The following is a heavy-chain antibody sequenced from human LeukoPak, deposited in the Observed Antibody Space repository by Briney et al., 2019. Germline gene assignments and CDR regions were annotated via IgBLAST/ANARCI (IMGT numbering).Heavy chain of an antibody. V-gene: IGHV4-39*07. CDR3: ARGRDSSGYYQDFDY. Sequence: PSETLSLTCTVSGGSISSSSYYWGWIRQPPGKGLEWIGEISQSEITIYNPSLKSRVTISVDTSKNQFSLKLSSVTAADTAVYYCARGRDSSGYYQDFDYWGQGTLVTVSS. CDR2: ISQSEIT. J-gene: IGHJ4*02. D-gene: IGHD3-22*01. CDR1: GGSISSSSYY.